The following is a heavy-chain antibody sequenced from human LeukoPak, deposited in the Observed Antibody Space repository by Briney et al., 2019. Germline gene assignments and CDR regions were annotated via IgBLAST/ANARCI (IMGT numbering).Heavy chain of an antibody. CDR3: AKDVVPDSGWDLDY. Sequence: GGSLRRSCAASGFTLSTYSMTWVRQGPGKGLEWVSSIYPSGDSTFYADSVKGRFTISRDNSKNTLYLQMSSLRTEDTAIYYCAKDVVPDSGWDLDYWGQGTLVTVSS. D-gene: IGHD6-19*01. J-gene: IGHJ4*02. CDR1: GFTLSTYS. CDR2: IYPSGDST. V-gene: IGHV3-23*01.